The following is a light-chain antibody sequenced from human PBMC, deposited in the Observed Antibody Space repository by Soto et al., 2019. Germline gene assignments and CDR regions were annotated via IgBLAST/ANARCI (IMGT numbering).Light chain of an antibody. J-gene: IGKJ1*01. CDR1: QSVSSN. V-gene: IGKV3-15*01. Sequence: IVMTQSPATLSVSPGERATLSCRASQSVSSNFAWYQQKPGQAPRLLIYGESTRATGIPARFSGSGSGTEFTLTISSMPSEDFAVYYCQQYNNLHPWTFGQGTKVEIK. CDR2: GES. CDR3: QQYNNLHPWT.